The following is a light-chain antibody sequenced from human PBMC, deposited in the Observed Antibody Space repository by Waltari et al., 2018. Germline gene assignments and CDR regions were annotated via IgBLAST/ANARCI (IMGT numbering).Light chain of an antibody. V-gene: IGKV3-20*01. Sequence: ELVLTHSPGTLCLSPGDRATLSCRARESVPSGDVAWYQQKPGQAPRLLVFGASTGATGVPDRFSGRESGTDFTLTISRLEPEDFAVYYCQQYGSLPWTLGQGTKVEFK. CDR2: GAS. J-gene: IGKJ1*01. CDR1: ESVPSGD. CDR3: QQYGSLPWT.